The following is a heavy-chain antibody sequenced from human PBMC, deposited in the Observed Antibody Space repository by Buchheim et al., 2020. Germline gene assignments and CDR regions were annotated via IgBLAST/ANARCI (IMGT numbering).Heavy chain of an antibody. D-gene: IGHD2-21*01. CDR1: GFTFSSYG. Sequence: QVQLVESGGGVVQPGRSLRLSCAASGFTFSSYGMHWVRQAPGKGLEWVAVISYDGSNKYYADSVKGRFTISRDNSKNTLYLQKNSLRAEDTAVYYCAKDNGGGDLDVWGQGTT. V-gene: IGHV3-30*18. CDR3: AKDNGGGDLDV. CDR2: ISYDGSNK. J-gene: IGHJ6*02.